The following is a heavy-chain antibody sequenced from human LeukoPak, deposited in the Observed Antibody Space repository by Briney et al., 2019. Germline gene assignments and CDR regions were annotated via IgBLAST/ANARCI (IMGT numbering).Heavy chain of an antibody. CDR1: GGSISSYY. CDR2: IYHSGST. CDR3: ARAHSSSWYREGYYFDY. D-gene: IGHD6-13*01. Sequence: SETLSLTCTVSGGSISSYYWSWIRQPPGKGLEWIGYIYHSGSTNYNPSLKSRVTISVDTSKNQFSLKLSSVTAADTAVYYCARAHSSSWYREGYYFDYWGQGTLVTVSS. V-gene: IGHV4-59*01. J-gene: IGHJ4*02.